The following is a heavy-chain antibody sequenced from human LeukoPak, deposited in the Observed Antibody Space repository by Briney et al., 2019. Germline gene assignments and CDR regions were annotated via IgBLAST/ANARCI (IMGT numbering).Heavy chain of an antibody. V-gene: IGHV3-48*04. D-gene: IGHD7-27*01. J-gene: IGHJ6*02. Sequence: GGSLRLSCAVSGFTLSSYSMNWVRQAPGKGLEWVSYISSSSSTIYYADSVKGRFTISRDNAKNSLYLQMNSLRVEDTAVYYCARPRANWGSGYGMDVWGQGTTVTVSS. CDR3: ARPRANWGSGYGMDV. CDR1: GFTLSSYS. CDR2: ISSSSSTI.